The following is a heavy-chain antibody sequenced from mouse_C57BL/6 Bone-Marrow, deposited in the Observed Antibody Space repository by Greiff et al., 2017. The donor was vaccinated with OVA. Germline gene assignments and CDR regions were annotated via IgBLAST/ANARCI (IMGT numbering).Heavy chain of an antibody. V-gene: IGHV1-82*01. CDR2: IYPGDGDT. D-gene: IGHD1-1*01. CDR1: GYAFSSSW. CDR3: ARGYYGSSGYFDV. Sequence: VHLVESGPELVKPGASVKISCKASGYAFSSSWMNWVKQRPGTGLEWIGRIYPGDGDTNYNGKFKGKATLTADKSSSTAYMQLSSLTSEDSAVYFCARGYYGSSGYFDVWGTGTTVTVSS. J-gene: IGHJ1*03.